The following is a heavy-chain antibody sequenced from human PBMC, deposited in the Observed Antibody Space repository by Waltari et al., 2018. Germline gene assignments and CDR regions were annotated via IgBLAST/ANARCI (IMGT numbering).Heavy chain of an antibody. CDR2: IIPIFGTA. V-gene: IGHV1-69*01. D-gene: IGHD2-2*01. CDR1: GGTLSSYA. Sequence: QVQLVQSGAEVKKPGSSVKVSCTASGGTLSSYAISWVRQPPGQGLEWMGGIIPIFGTANYAQKFQGRVTITADESTSTAYMELSSLRSEDTAVYYCARERVAWDIVVAPALITWGQGTLVTVSS. J-gene: IGHJ5*02. CDR3: ARERVAWDIVVAPALIT.